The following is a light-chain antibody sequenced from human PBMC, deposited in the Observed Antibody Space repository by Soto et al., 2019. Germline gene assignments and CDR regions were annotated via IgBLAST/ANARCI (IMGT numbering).Light chain of an antibody. Sequence: EIVLTQSPASLSLSPGERATLSCRASHSVSNFLAWYQQKPGQAPRLLIYGTSNRATGIPARFSGSGSGTEFTLSISSLQSEDFAVYYCQQYNSWPRTFGPGTKVDIK. CDR3: QQYNSWPRT. CDR2: GTS. J-gene: IGKJ3*01. CDR1: HSVSNF. V-gene: IGKV3D-15*01.